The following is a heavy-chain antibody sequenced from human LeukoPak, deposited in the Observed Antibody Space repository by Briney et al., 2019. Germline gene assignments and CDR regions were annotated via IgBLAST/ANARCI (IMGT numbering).Heavy chain of an antibody. CDR2: IYYSGST. Sequence: SETLSLTCTVSGGSISSYYWSWIRQPPGKGLEWIGYIYYSGSTNYNPSLKSRVTISVDTSKNQFSLKLSSVTAADTAVYYGARAGLQIAAAENWFDPWGQGTLVTVSS. CDR1: GGSISSYY. V-gene: IGHV4-59*01. CDR3: ARAGLQIAAAENWFDP. D-gene: IGHD6-13*01. J-gene: IGHJ5*02.